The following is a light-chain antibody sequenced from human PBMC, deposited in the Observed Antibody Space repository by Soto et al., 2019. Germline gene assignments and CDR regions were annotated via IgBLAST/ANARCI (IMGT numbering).Light chain of an antibody. CDR1: RSISDY. Sequence: DIQMTQSPSSLTASVGERVTITCRASRSISDYLNWYQQRPGKAPQLLFSSASTLQSGVPSRFSGGTSGTDFTLTISGLQPEDFATYYCQKSYSTPPYTFGQGTKVEIK. J-gene: IGKJ2*01. CDR2: SAS. V-gene: IGKV1-39*01. CDR3: QKSYSTPPYT.